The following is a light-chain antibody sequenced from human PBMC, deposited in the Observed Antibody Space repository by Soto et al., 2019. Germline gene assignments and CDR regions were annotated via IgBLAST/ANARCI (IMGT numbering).Light chain of an antibody. CDR3: QQANSFPRT. J-gene: IGKJ1*01. CDR2: KAS. CDR1: QSISSW. V-gene: IGKV1-5*03. Sequence: DIQMTQSPSTLSASVGDRVTITCRASQSISSWLAWYQQKPGKAPKLLIYKASSLESGVPSRFSGSGSGTDFTLTISSLQPEEFATYYCQQANSFPRTFGQGTKVDIK.